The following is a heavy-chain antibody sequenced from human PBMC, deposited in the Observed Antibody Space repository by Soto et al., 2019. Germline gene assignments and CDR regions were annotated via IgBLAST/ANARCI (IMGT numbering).Heavy chain of an antibody. CDR1: GYSFSNYW. D-gene: IGHD1-1*01. Sequence: PGESLKISCKGSGYSFSNYWIGWVRQMPGKGLQWMGIIYPGDSDIRYSPSFRGQVTISADKSISTAYLQWSSLKASDTAMYHCASTKDKRTTIVDDWAQGTLVTVSS. CDR2: IYPGDSDI. V-gene: IGHV5-51*01. J-gene: IGHJ4*02. CDR3: ASTKDKRTTIVDD.